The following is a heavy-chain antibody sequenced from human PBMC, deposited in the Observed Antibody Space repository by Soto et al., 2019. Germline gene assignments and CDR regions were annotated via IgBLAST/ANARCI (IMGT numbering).Heavy chain of an antibody. CDR1: GGSISSGGYY. CDR2: IYYSGST. CDR3: ARVLYYYDSSGSGSDY. D-gene: IGHD3-22*01. Sequence: TLSLTSTVSGGSISSGGYYWSWIRQHPGKGLEWIGYIYYSGSTYYNPSLKSRVTISVDTSKNQFSLKLSSVTAADTAVYYCARVLYYYDSSGSGSDYWGQGTLVTVSS. V-gene: IGHV4-31*03. J-gene: IGHJ4*02.